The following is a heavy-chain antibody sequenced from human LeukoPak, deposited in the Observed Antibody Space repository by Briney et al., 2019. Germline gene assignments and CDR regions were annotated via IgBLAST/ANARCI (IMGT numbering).Heavy chain of an antibody. D-gene: IGHD6-13*01. J-gene: IGHJ4*02. CDR2: TSPSGSS. CDR3: ARQLAAAGTAGLDY. Sequence: SETLSLTCTVSGGSISSYYWSWIRQPPGKGLEWIGETSPSGSSDYNPSLKSRVTISVDTSKNQFSLKVSSVTAADTAVYYCARQLAAAGTAGLDYWGQGTLVTVSS. CDR1: GGSISSYY. V-gene: IGHV4-4*09.